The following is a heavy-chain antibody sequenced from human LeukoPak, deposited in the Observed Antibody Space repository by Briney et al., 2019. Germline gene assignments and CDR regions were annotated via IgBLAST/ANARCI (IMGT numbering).Heavy chain of an antibody. Sequence: GGSLRLSCEASGFVFSDYSMNWVRQAPGKGLEWVSYVSNSGSSTYYADSVKCRFTISRDNDKTSVYLQMNSLRAEDTAVYYCATSPAAWFYYESSDYYGARFDNWGQGTLVTVSS. D-gene: IGHD3-22*01. CDR2: VSNSGSST. V-gene: IGHV3-48*01. CDR1: GFVFSDYS. J-gene: IGHJ4*02. CDR3: ATSPAAWFYYESSDYYGARFDN.